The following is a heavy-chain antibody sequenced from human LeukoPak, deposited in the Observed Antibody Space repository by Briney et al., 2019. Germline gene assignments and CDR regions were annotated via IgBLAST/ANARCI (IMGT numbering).Heavy chain of an antibody. CDR3: ARDLDDFWSGYFDY. J-gene: IGHJ4*02. D-gene: IGHD3-3*01. Sequence: GGSLRLSCAASGFTFSSYWMSWVRQAPGKGLERVANIKQDGSEKYYVDSVKGRFTISRDNAKNSLYLQMNSLRAEDTAVYYCARDLDDFWSGYFDYWGQGTLVTVSS. CDR2: IKQDGSEK. CDR1: GFTFSSYW. V-gene: IGHV3-7*01.